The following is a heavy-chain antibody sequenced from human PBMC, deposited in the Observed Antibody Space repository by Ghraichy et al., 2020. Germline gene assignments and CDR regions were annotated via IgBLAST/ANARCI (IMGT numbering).Heavy chain of an antibody. J-gene: IGHJ4*02. CDR1: GFTFSSNY. Sequence: GGSLRLSCAASGFTFSSNYMSWVRQAPGKGLEWVSVIYSGGSTNYADSVKGRFTISRDNSKNTLYLQMNSLSAEDTAVYYCAGRRSSGWYGYWGQGTLVTVSS. CDR3: AGRRSSGWYGY. D-gene: IGHD6-19*01. CDR2: IYSGGST. V-gene: IGHV3-66*01.